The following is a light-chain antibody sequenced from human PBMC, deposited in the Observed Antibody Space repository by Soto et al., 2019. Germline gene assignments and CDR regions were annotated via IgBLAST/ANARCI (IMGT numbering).Light chain of an antibody. CDR2: GAS. V-gene: IGKV3-20*01. CDR3: QQYGGSPQP. CDR1: QSVSKY. Sequence: EIVLTQSPGTLALSPGEGATLSCRASQSVSKYLAWYQQKPGQAPRLLIYGASSRATGIPDSFSGSGSGTAFTLTISRLEPEDFAVYYCQQYGGSPQPFGQGTKVEIK. J-gene: IGKJ1*01.